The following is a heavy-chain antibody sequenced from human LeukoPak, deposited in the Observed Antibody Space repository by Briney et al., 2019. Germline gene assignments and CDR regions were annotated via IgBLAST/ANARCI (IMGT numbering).Heavy chain of an antibody. V-gene: IGHV3-7*01. CDR1: RFTFSTYW. D-gene: IGHD1-20*01. CDR2: IKPDGGET. Sequence: GGSLRRSCAASRFTFSTYWMSWVRQAPGKGLEWVANIKPDGGETYYVDSAKGRFTISRDNAKNSLYLQMSSLRAEDTAVYYCASGNWNDMAFDIWGQGTMVTVSS. CDR3: ASGNWNDMAFDI. J-gene: IGHJ3*02.